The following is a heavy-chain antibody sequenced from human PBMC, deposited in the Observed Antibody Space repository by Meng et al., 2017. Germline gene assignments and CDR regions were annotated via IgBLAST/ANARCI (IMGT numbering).Heavy chain of an antibody. D-gene: IGHD3-22*01. V-gene: IGHV3-48*03. Sequence: GGSLRLSCAASGFTSSSSEMNWVRQAPGKGLEWVSYISSSGSTIYYADSVKGRFTISRDNAKNSLYLQMNSLRAEDTAVYYCARDRRIYDSSGYYSSVNVIFDYWGQGTQVTVSS. J-gene: IGHJ4*02. CDR3: ARDRRIYDSSGYYSSVNVIFDY. CDR2: ISSSGSTI. CDR1: GFTSSSSE.